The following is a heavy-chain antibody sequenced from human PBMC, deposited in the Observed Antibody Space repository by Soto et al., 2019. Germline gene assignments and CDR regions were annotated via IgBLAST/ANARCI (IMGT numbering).Heavy chain of an antibody. CDR1: GGSISSGNYY. CDR3: ATMGTPATGLYFFDY. J-gene: IGHJ4*02. CDR2: ISYSGST. V-gene: IGHV4-30-4*01. D-gene: IGHD2-15*01. Sequence: QVQLQESGPGLVKPSQTLSLTCTVSGGSISSGNYYWSWIRQPPGKGLEWIGFISYSGSTYYSTSLKSRVTISVDTSKSQFSLNLSFVTGADTAVYYCATMGTPATGLYFFDYWGQGSLVTVSS.